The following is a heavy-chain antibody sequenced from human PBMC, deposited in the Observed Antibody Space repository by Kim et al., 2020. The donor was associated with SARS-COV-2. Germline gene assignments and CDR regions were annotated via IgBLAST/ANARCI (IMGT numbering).Heavy chain of an antibody. V-gene: IGHV3-73*01. CDR3: TRRAISGTANYYYGMDV. Sequence: GGSLRLSCAASGFTFSDSAMYWVRQAAGKGLEWVGRIRSKANSYATIYAASVKGRFTISRDDSKNTAYLQMNSLKTEDTAVYYCTRRAISGTANYYYGMDVWGQGTTVTVSS. D-gene: IGHD1-7*01. J-gene: IGHJ6*02. CDR2: IRSKANSYAT. CDR1: GFTFSDSA.